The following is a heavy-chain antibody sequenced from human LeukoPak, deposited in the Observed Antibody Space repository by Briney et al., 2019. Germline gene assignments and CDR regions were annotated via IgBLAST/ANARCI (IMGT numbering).Heavy chain of an antibody. Sequence: PSETLSLTCAVSGGSFSRYFWTWIRQAPGKGLEWLGEINHSGSTNYNPSLKSRATISVDTSKNHFSLKMTSVGGADTAVYCARAVAAAAVNWGQGTLVTVSS. V-gene: IGHV4-34*01. CDR3: ARAVAAAAVN. CDR2: INHSGST. J-gene: IGHJ4*02. CDR1: GGSFSRYF. D-gene: IGHD6-13*01.